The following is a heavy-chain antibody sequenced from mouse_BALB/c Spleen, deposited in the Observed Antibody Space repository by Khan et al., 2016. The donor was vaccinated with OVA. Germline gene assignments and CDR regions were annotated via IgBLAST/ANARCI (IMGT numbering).Heavy chain of an antibody. J-gene: IGHJ3*01. Sequence: VQLQQSGAELAKPGASVKMSCKASGYTFTTYWMHWVKQRPGQGLEWIGYIDPSTGYTEYNQKFKDKATLTTDKSSSTAFMQLSSLTSEDSAVYYCARRVLYGIVAYWGQGTLVTVSA. CDR2: IDPSTGYT. V-gene: IGHV1-7*01. CDR1: GYTFTTYW. CDR3: ARRVLYGIVAY. D-gene: IGHD2-1*01.